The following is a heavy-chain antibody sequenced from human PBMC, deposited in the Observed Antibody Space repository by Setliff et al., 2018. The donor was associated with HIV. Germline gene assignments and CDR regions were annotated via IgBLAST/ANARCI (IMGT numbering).Heavy chain of an antibody. Sequence: SETLSLTCTVSGGSISSYYWSWIRQPPGKGLEWIGYIYYSGSTNYNPSLKSRVTISVDTSKNQFSLKVSSVTAADTAVYYCARSALAGDPFDYWGQGTLVTVSS. J-gene: IGHJ4*02. CDR2: IYYSGST. CDR3: ARSALAGDPFDY. D-gene: IGHD6-19*01. V-gene: IGHV4-59*12. CDR1: GGSISSYY.